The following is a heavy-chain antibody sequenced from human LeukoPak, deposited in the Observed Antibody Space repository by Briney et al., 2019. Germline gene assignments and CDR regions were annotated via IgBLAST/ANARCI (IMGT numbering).Heavy chain of an antibody. J-gene: IGHJ5*02. CDR2: IYYSGST. CDR1: GGSISSGGYY. CDR3: ASSRSGLRYFDWP. V-gene: IGHV4-61*08. D-gene: IGHD3-9*01. Sequence: PSQTLSLTCTVSGGSISSGGYYWSWIRQPPGKGLEWIGYIYYSGSTNYNPSLKSRVTISVDTSKNQFSLKLSSVTAADTAVYYCASSRSGLRYFDWPWGQGTLVTVSS.